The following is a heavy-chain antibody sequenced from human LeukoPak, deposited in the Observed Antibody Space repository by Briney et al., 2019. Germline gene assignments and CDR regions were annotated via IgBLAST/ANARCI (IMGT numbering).Heavy chain of an antibody. CDR3: AKLGIAVAGTYY. J-gene: IGHJ4*02. D-gene: IGHD6-19*01. Sequence: GGSLRLSCAASGFTFSSYEMNWVRQAPGKGLEWVSYISSSGSTIYYADSVKGRFTISRDNSKNTLYLQMNSLRAEDTAVYYCAKLGIAVAGTYYWGQGTLVTVSS. V-gene: IGHV3-48*03. CDR2: ISSSGSTI. CDR1: GFTFSSYE.